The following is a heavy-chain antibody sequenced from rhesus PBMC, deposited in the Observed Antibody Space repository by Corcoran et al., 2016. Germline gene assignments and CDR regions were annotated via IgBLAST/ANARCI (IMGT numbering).Heavy chain of an antibody. CDR1: GGSISSNY. V-gene: IGHV4-160*01. D-gene: IGHD3-16*01. CDR2: IYGSGGST. CDR3: ARMVGHSGSYYFDY. J-gene: IGHJ4*01. Sequence: QVQLQESGPGLVKPSETLSLTCAVSGGSISSNYWSWIRQAPGKGLEWIGRIYGSGGSTNSNPSLKSRVTSSTDTSKNQFSLRLSSVTAADTAVYYCARMVGHSGSYYFDYWGQGVLVTVSS.